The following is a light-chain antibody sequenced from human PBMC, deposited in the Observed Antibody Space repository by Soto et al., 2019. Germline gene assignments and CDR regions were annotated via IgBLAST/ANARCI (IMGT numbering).Light chain of an antibody. CDR1: QGISSY. CDR2: AAS. CDR3: QKYYCAAET. V-gene: IGKV1-27*01. Sequence: IQMTQSPSSLSASVGDRVTITCRASQGISSYLAWYKPKPGKVPKVLIYAASTLQSGVPSRCSGSGSGTDLTVTISSLQPGDVATDYWQKYYCAAETFGQGAVVVIK. J-gene: IGKJ1*01.